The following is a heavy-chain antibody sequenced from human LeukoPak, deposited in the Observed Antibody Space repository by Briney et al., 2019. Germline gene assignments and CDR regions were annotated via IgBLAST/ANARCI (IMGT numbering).Heavy chain of an antibody. CDR3: ARRIIAAHRGSYFDS. CDR1: GGSISSSSYY. D-gene: IGHD6-6*01. Sequence: SETLSLTCTVSGGSISSSSYYWGWIRQPPGKGLEWIGSIYYSGSTYYNPSLKSRVTISVDTSKNQFSLKLSPVTAADTADYCARRIIAAHRGSYFDSWGQGTLVTVSS. CDR2: IYYSGST. V-gene: IGHV4-39*01. J-gene: IGHJ4*02.